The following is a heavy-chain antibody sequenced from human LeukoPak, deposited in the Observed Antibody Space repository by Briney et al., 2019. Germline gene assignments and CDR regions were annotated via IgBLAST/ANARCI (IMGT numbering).Heavy chain of an antibody. CDR3: ARAHKIRAWEVYMDV. CDR1: GFTFSTHS. J-gene: IGHJ6*03. Sequence: GGSLRLSCAASGFTFSTHSMNWVRQAPGKGLEWVSYISSSSSTIYYADSVKGRFTISRDNAKNSLYLQMNSLRAEDTAVYYCARAHKIRAWEVYMDVWGKGTTVIVSS. D-gene: IGHD1-26*01. V-gene: IGHV3-48*01. CDR2: ISSSSSTI.